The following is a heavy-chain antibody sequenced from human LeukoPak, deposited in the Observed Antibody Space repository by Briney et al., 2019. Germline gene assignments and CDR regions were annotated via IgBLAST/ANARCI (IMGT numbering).Heavy chain of an antibody. V-gene: IGHV4-61*01. CDR3: AREGGFYRPLDY. CDR1: GGYVSGSSYY. J-gene: IGHJ4*02. D-gene: IGHD2/OR15-2a*01. Sequence: SETLSLTCTVSGGYVSGSSYYWTWIRQPPGKGLEWIGYSDYSGSTNYNPSLESRVTISVDTSKNQFSLKLRSVTAADTAVYYCAREGGFYRPLDYSGPGTLVIVSS. CDR2: SDYSGST.